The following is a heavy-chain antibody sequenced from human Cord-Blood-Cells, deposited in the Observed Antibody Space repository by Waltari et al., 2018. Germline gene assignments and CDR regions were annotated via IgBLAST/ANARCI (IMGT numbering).Heavy chain of an antibody. V-gene: IGHV4-4*07. J-gene: IGHJ4*02. CDR2: SYTIGGT. Sequence: QVQLQQSGPGLEKPSESLSLTCTVSGGSISSYYWCWIRQPAGKGLEWIGRSYTIGGTNYNPSLKSRVTMSVDTSKNQFSLKLSSVTAADTAVYYCARVSGYSYGYYFDYWGQGTLVTVSS. D-gene: IGHD5-18*01. CDR1: GGSISSYY. CDR3: ARVSGYSYGYYFDY.